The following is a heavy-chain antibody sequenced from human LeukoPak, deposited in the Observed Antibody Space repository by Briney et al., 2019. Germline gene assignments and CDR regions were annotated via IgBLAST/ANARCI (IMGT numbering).Heavy chain of an antibody. V-gene: IGHV3-21*01. D-gene: IGHD3-16*01. CDR3: ARALHYDFFWGSYRPGSDY. J-gene: IGHJ4*02. Sequence: PGGSLRLSCVASGFTFSIYTMSWVRQGPGKGLEWVSSIGGNGDYIYYADSVKGRFTISRDNTQNSLYLQMNSLRVEETAVYYCARALHYDFFWGSYRPGSDYWGQGALVTVSS. CDR2: IGGNGDYI. CDR1: GFTFSIYT.